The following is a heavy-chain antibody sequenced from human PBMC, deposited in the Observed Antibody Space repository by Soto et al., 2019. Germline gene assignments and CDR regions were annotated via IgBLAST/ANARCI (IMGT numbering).Heavy chain of an antibody. CDR3: ARGRGYSGDDHYFYFDMDV. Sequence: QVQLVQSGAEVKKPASSVKVSCKASGGTFNIYPITWVRQAPGEGLEWMGGSIPIFGTANYAQNFQGRVTISVDESTSAAYIVMSSRRSVDTAVYYCARGRGYSGDDHYFYFDMDVWGQGTTVTVSS. J-gene: IGHJ6*02. D-gene: IGHD5-12*01. CDR2: SIPIFGTA. V-gene: IGHV1-69*01. CDR1: GGTFNIYP.